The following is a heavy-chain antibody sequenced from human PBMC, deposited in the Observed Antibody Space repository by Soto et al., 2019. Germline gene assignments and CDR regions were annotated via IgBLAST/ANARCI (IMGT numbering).Heavy chain of an antibody. Sequence: QVQLVQSGAEVKKPGSSVKVSCKASGGTFSSYAISWVRQAPGQGLEWMGGIIPIFGTANYAQKFQGRVTITADESTSTAYMELSSLRSEDTAVYYCARPQINPDGDYYYGMDVWGQVTTVTVSS. J-gene: IGHJ6*02. V-gene: IGHV1-69*01. CDR3: ARPQINPDGDYYYGMDV. CDR1: GGTFSSYA. D-gene: IGHD3-16*01. CDR2: IIPIFGTA.